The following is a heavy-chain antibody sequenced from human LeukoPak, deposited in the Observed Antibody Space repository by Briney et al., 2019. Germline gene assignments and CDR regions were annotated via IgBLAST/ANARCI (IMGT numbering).Heavy chain of an antibody. J-gene: IGHJ3*02. CDR3: ARADIVVVVAATPYNAFDI. Sequence: PGGSLRLSCAASGFTFSSYSMHWVRQAPGKGLEWVSYISNSRSTIYYADSVKGRFTISRDNSKNTLYLQMNSLRAEDTAVYYCARADIVVVVAATPYNAFDIWGQGTMVTVSS. CDR2: ISNSRSTI. V-gene: IGHV3-48*01. CDR1: GFTFSSYS. D-gene: IGHD2-15*01.